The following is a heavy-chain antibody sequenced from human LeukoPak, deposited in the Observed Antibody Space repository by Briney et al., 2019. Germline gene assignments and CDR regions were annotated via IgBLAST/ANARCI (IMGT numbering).Heavy chain of an antibody. J-gene: IGHJ4*02. Sequence: PSETLSLTCTVSGGSISNYYWSWIRQPPGKGLEWIGYIYYSGSTNYNPSLKSRVTISVDTSKNQCSLKLSSVTAADTAVYYCARRRGSYVDYWGQGTLVTVSS. CDR1: GGSISNYY. V-gene: IGHV4-59*08. CDR3: ARRRGSYVDY. D-gene: IGHD3-16*01. CDR2: IYYSGST.